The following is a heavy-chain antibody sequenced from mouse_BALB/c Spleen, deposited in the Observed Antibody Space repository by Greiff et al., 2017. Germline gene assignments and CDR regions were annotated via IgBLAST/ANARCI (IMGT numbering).Heavy chain of an antibody. CDR2: IWWNDDK. Sequence: QVTLKECGPGILQPSQTLSLTCSFSGFSLSTSGMSVGWIRQPSGKGLEWLAHIWWNDDKYYNPALKSRLTISKDTSNNQVFLKIASVVTADTATYYCARRYANPGAMDYWGQGTSVTVSS. J-gene: IGHJ4*01. CDR3: ARRYANPGAMDY. CDR1: GFSLSTSGMS. D-gene: IGHD1-1*01. V-gene: IGHV8-8*01.